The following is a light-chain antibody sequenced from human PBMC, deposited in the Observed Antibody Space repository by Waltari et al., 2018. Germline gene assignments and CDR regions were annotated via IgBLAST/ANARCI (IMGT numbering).Light chain of an antibody. J-gene: IGLJ3*02. CDR1: SSDVGFYNY. CDR2: DVR. V-gene: IGLV2-14*01. Sequence: QSALTQPASVSGSPGQAITISCSGTSSDVGFYNYVSWYQQHPGKAPKLIVYDVRARPSGVSAGFSGSKSGNTAALSISGLQAEDEAVYYCNSYSGSSSWVFGGGTKVTVL. CDR3: NSYSGSSSWV.